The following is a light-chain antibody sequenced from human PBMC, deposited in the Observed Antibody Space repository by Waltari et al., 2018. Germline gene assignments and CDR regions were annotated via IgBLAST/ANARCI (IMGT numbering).Light chain of an antibody. CDR3: QQYYSIALN. J-gene: IGKJ4*01. Sequence: DMQMTKSTSSLSASGGNRVTIPCRASQGISNSLAWYQQKPGKAPKLLLYAASRFENWVPSRFSGSGSGTDYTLTISSLQPEDFATYYCQQYYSIALNFGGGTKVEIK. CDR1: QGISNS. CDR2: AAS. V-gene: IGKV1-NL1*01.